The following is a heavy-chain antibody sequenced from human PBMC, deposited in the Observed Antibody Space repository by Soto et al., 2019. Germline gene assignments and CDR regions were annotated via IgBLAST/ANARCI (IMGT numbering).Heavy chain of an antibody. CDR3: ASAGIYSDWRNFDY. D-gene: IGHD5-12*01. CDR2: SRNKAQGYTV. Sequence: EVQLVESGGTLVQPGGSLRLSCAASGFTFSDHYMDWVRQAPGKGLEWVARSRNKAQGYTVEYATSVKGRFRISRDDSKNSLSLQMNRLRTEATAVYFCASAGIYSDWRNFDYWGQGALVTVSS. V-gene: IGHV3-72*01. CDR1: GFTFSDHY. J-gene: IGHJ4*02.